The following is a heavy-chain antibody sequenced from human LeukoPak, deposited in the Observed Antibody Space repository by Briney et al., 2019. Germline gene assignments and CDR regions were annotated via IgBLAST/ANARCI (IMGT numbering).Heavy chain of an antibody. CDR3: ATDRTKSPLYGSGSYLYYFDY. CDR1: GGTFSSYA. CDR2: IIPIFGTA. Sequence: ASVKVSCKASGGTFSSYAISWVRQAPGQGLEWMGGIIPIFGTANYAQKFQGRVTMTEDTSTDTAYMELSSLRSEDTAVYYCATDRTKSPLYGSGSYLYYFDYWGQGTLVTVSS. V-gene: IGHV1-69*06. J-gene: IGHJ4*02. D-gene: IGHD3-10*01.